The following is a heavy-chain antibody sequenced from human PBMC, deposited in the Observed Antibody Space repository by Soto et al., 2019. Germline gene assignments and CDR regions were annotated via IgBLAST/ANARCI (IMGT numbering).Heavy chain of an antibody. CDR1: GGSISSINW. D-gene: IGHD6-19*01. Sequence: QVQLQESGPGLVKPSGTLSLTCSVSGGSISSINWWSWVRQLPGKGLELIGEIYHSGSTNYNPSLKSGVTIAVDKSKNQFYLNLSSVTAADKAGYYCASRSYSSGSAFDYWGQGTLYTVSS. J-gene: IGHJ4*02. CDR3: ASRSYSSGSAFDY. V-gene: IGHV4-4*02. CDR2: IYHSGST.